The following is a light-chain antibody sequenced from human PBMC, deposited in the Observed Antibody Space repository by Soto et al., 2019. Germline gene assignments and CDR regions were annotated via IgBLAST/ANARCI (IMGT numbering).Light chain of an antibody. Sequence: DIQMTQSPSSLSASVGDRVTITCRASQSISSYLNWYQQKPGKAPKLLIYAASSLQSGVPSRFSDSGSGTDFTLTISSLQPEDFATYYCQQSYSTPPFTFGPVTKVDIK. CDR3: QQSYSTPPFT. J-gene: IGKJ3*01. CDR1: QSISSY. V-gene: IGKV1-39*01. CDR2: AAS.